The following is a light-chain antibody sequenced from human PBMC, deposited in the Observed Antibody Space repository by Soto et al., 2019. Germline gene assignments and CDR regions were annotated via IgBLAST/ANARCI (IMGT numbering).Light chain of an antibody. CDR3: QQYGSSPQT. Sequence: EIVLTQSPGPLSLSPGERATLSCRASQSVSSDYLAWYQQKPGQAPRLLIYGASSRATDIPDRFSGRGSGTDFTLTVTSLEPEDFAVYYCQQYGSSPQTFGQGTTVEIK. CDR1: QSVSSDY. CDR2: GAS. J-gene: IGKJ1*01. V-gene: IGKV3-20*01.